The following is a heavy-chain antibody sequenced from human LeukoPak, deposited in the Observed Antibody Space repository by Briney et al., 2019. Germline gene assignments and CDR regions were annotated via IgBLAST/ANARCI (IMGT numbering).Heavy chain of an antibody. CDR3: AKDQYYGSGSYWYDY. CDR2: ISGSGGST. CDR1: GFTFSSYA. J-gene: IGHJ4*02. V-gene: IGHV3-23*01. Sequence: PGGSPRLSRAASGFTFSSYAMSWVRQAPGKGLEWVSAISGSGGSTYYADSVKGRFTISRDNSKNTLYLQMNSLRAEDTAVYYCAKDQYYGSGSYWYDYWGQGTLVTVSS. D-gene: IGHD3-10*01.